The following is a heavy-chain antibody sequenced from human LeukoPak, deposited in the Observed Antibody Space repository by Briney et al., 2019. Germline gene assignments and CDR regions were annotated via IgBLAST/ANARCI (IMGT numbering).Heavy chain of an antibody. Sequence: ASVKVSCKASGYTFTSYGISWVRQAPGQGLEWMGWISAYNGNTNYAQKLQGRVTMTTDTSTSTAYMELRSLRSDDTAVYYCARDQAFGSGSYYSSQTDYWGQGTLVTVSS. D-gene: IGHD3-10*01. CDR2: ISAYNGNT. CDR3: ARDQAFGSGSYYSSQTDY. CDR1: GYTFTSYG. V-gene: IGHV1-18*01. J-gene: IGHJ4*02.